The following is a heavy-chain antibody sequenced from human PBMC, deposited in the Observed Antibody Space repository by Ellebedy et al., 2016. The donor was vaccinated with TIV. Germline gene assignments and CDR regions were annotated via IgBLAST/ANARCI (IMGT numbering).Heavy chain of an antibody. CDR2: IGGGGDIT. J-gene: IGHJ4*02. D-gene: IGHD3-22*01. Sequence: GGSLRLSCAASGFTFSSFAMHWVRQAPGKGLEWLSVIGGGGDITYHADSMKGRFTITRDNSKNTLYLQMDRVTAEDTAVYYCAKGTSSGFNYDRVGCEYWGQGTLVTVSS. CDR1: GFTFSSFA. CDR3: AKGTSSGFNYDRVGCEY. V-gene: IGHV3-23*01.